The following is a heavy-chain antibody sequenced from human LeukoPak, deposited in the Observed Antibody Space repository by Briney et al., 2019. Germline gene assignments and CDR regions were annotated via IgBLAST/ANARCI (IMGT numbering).Heavy chain of an antibody. CDR2: ITSSSSYI. CDR1: GFPFSSYS. D-gene: IGHD1-26*01. J-gene: IGHJ6*03. Sequence: PGGSLRLSCAASGFPFSSYSMNWVRQAPGKGLEWVSSITSSSSYIYYADSVKGRFTISRDNAKNSLYLQMDSLRVEDTAVYYCARDPYSGNYGAYYYYYMDVWGKGTTVTISS. V-gene: IGHV3-21*06. CDR3: ARDPYSGNYGAYYYYYMDV.